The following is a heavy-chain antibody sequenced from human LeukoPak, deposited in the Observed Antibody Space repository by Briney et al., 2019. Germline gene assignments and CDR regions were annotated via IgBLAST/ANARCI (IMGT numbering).Heavy chain of an antibody. CDR2: IYYSGST. D-gene: IGHD2-2*01. CDR1: GGSISSYY. CDR3: VREHCSSTSCRVDY. V-gene: IGHV4-59*01. Sequence: PSETLSLTCTVSGGSISSYYWSWIRQPPGKGLEWIGYIYYSGSTNYNPSLKSRVTISVDTSKNQFSLKLSSVTAADTAVYYCVREHCSSTSCRVDYWGQGTLVTVSS. J-gene: IGHJ4*02.